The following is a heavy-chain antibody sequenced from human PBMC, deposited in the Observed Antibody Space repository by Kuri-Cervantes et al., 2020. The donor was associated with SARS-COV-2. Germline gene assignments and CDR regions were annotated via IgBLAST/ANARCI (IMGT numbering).Heavy chain of an antibody. CDR1: GGSFSGYY. CDR3: ARVKDWFGEPKFDY. D-gene: IGHD3-10*01. V-gene: IGHV4-34*01. Sequence: GSLRLPCAAHGGSFSGYYWSWSRQPPGKGLEWIGEINHSGSTNYNPSLKSRVTISVDTSKNQFSLKLSSVTAADTAVYYCARVKDWFGEPKFDYWGQGTLVTVSS. J-gene: IGHJ4*02. CDR2: INHSGST.